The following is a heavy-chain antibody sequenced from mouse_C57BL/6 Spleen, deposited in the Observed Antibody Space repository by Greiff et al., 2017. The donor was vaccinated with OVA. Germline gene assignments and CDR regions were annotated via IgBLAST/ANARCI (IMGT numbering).Heavy chain of an antibody. Sequence: QVQLQQPGAELVKPGASVKLSCKASGYTFTSYWMHWVKQRPGQGLAWIGMLTPNSGSTTYNEKLKSKATLTVDKSSSTAYMQLSSLTSEDSAVYYCARGSSYVGARDYWGQGTSVTVSS. D-gene: IGHD1-1*01. V-gene: IGHV1-64*01. CDR1: GYTFTSYW. CDR2: LTPNSGST. CDR3: ARGSSYVGARDY. J-gene: IGHJ4*01.